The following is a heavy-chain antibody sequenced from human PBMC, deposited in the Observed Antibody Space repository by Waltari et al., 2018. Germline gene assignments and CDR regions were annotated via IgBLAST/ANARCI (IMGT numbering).Heavy chain of an antibody. D-gene: IGHD6-19*01. CDR1: GGXISSSSYY. Sequence: QLXLQESGPGLXKPSXTLXLTCTVSGGXISSSSYYWGWIRQPPGKGLEGIGSIFYSGSTYXNPXLXSRVXIXVXTSKNXFXLKLSSVTAADTAVXXXAXWHKWLGXFDXWGQGTXVTXSS. J-gene: IGHJ4*02. CDR2: IFYSGST. V-gene: IGHV4-39*07. CDR3: AXWHKWLGXFDX.